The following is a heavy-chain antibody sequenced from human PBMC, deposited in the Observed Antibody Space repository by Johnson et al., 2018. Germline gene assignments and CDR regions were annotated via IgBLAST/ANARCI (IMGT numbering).Heavy chain of an antibody. Sequence: QVQLGESGAEVKKPGSSVEVWCKASGGTFSSYAISWVRQAPGQWLEWMGGIIPIFGTATYAPKFPGRVTITADESTSTAYMEVSSLRSEDTAVYYCASSTAAGTYYYYGMDVWGQGTTVNVSS. CDR3: ASSTAAGTYYYYGMDV. CDR1: GGTFSSYA. J-gene: IGHJ6*02. CDR2: IIPIFGTA. V-gene: IGHV1-69*01. D-gene: IGHD6-13*01.